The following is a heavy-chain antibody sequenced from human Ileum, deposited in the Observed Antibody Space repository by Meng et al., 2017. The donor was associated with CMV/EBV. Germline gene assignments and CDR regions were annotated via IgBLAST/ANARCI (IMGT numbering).Heavy chain of an antibody. CDR3: ARVRMVRGAVFDY. CDR1: GGSFSGYY. V-gene: IGHV4-34*01. D-gene: IGHD3-10*01. Sequence: SETLSLTCAVYGGSFSGYYWSWIRQPPGKGLEWIGEINHSGSTNYNPSLKSRVTISVDTSKNQFSLKLSSVTTADTAVYYCARVRMVRGAVFDYWGQGTLVTVSS. J-gene: IGHJ4*02. CDR2: INHSGST.